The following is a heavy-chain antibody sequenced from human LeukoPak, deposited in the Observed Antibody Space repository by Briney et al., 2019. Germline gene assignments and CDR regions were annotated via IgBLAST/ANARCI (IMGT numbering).Heavy chain of an antibody. CDR3: ARNTYDFWSGYQAPDAFDI. V-gene: IGHV1-8*01. CDR2: MNPNSGNT. Sequence: ASVKVSCKASRYTFTSSDINWVRQATGQGLEWMGWMNPNSGNTGYAQKFQGRVTMTRNTSISTAYMELSSLRSDDTAVYYCARNTYDFWSGYQAPDAFDIRGQGTMVTVSS. D-gene: IGHD3-3*01. CDR1: RYTFTSSD. J-gene: IGHJ3*02.